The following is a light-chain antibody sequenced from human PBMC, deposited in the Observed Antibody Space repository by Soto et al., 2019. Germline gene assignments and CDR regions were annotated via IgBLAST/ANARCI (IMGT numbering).Light chain of an antibody. J-gene: IGLJ1*01. CDR1: ISDVGSYNR. Sequence: QALLAQPHSVSGSPGQSVTISCTGTISDVGSYNRVSWYQQPPGTAPKLMIYEVSNRPSGVPDRFSRSKSGNTASLTISGLQAEDEADYYCSLYTSSSAYVFGTGTKVTVL. CDR2: EVS. V-gene: IGLV2-18*01. CDR3: SLYTSSSAYV.